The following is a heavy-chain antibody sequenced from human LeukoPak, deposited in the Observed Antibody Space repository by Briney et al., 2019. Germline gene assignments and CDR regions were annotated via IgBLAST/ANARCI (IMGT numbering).Heavy chain of an antibody. CDR3: ARNTDFWSGPDAFDI. CDR2: IYTSGST. Sequence: PSETLSLTCTVSGGSISSYYWSWIRQPAGKGLEWIGRIYTSGSTNCNPSLKSRVTMSVDTSKNQFSLKLSSVTAADTAVYYCARNTDFWSGPDAFDIWGQGTMVTVSS. D-gene: IGHD3-3*01. V-gene: IGHV4-4*07. CDR1: GGSISSYY. J-gene: IGHJ3*02.